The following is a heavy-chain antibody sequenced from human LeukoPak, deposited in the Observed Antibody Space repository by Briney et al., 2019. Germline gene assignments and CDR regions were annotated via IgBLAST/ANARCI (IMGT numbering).Heavy chain of an antibody. V-gene: IGHV4-59*01. Sequence: SETLSLTCTVSGGSNSSYYWSWIRQPPGKGLEWIGYIYYSGSTNYNPSLKSRVTISVDTSKNQFSLKLSSVTAADTAVYYCARERDGYNFRAFDIWGQGTMVTVSS. CDR1: GGSNSSYY. J-gene: IGHJ3*02. D-gene: IGHD5-24*01. CDR2: IYYSGST. CDR3: ARERDGYNFRAFDI.